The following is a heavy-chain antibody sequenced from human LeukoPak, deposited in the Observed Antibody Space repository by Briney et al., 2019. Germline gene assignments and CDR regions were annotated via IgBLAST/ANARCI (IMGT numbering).Heavy chain of an antibody. D-gene: IGHD4-11*01. V-gene: IGHV5-51*01. CDR2: IYPGDSDT. Sequence: GESLKISCKGSGYPFTSYWIGWVRQMPGKSPEWMGIIYPGDSDTRYSPSFQGQVIISADKSINTAYLQWRSLKASDTAVYYCARGMTTFDPWGRGTLVTVSS. CDR3: ARGMTTFDP. CDR1: GYPFTSYW. J-gene: IGHJ5*02.